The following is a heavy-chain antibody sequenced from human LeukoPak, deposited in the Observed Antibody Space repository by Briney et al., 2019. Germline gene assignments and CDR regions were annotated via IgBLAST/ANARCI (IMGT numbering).Heavy chain of an antibody. CDR1: GFDVNDDF. V-gene: IGHV3-53*01. CDR3: VRRHDY. J-gene: IGHJ4*02. Sequence: GGSLRLSCVASGFDVNDDFMLWIRQAPGQGLEWISIIYASGGAFHSESVKGRFSAFRDTSKNTIFLQMNNLRAADTAMYYCVRRHDYWGQGTLVTVSS. CDR2: IYASGGA.